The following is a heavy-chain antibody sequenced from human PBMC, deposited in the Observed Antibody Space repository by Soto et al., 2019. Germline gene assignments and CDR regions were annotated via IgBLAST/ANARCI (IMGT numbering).Heavy chain of an antibody. CDR1: GFTYSTYT. CDR2: TRNKASSYTT. D-gene: IGHD3-22*01. J-gene: IGHJ4*02. CDR3: AREGSSSGPDYEY. Sequence: GGSLRLSCAASGFTYSTYTMHWVRQAPGKGLEWVGRTRNKASSYTTDYAAFVKGRFTISRDDSKNLIYLQMNSLKTEDTAVYYCAREGSSSGPDYEYWGQGTLVTSPQ. V-gene: IGHV3-72*01.